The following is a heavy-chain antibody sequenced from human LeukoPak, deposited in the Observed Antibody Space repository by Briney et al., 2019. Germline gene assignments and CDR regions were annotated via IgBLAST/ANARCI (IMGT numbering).Heavy chain of an antibody. J-gene: IGHJ4*02. D-gene: IGHD6-19*01. Sequence: GGSLRLSCAASGFTFSSYSMNWVRQAPGKGLEWVANIKPDGSEKYYVDSVKGRFTISRDNAKNSLSLQMNSLRAEDTAMYYCASRPFGYYSGPGHRAWSQGTLVTVSS. CDR2: IKPDGSEK. CDR3: ASRPFGYYSGPGHRA. CDR1: GFTFSSYS. V-gene: IGHV3-7*01.